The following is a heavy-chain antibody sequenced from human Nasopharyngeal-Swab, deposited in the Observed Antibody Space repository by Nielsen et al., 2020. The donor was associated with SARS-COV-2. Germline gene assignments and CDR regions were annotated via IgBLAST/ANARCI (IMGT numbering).Heavy chain of an antibody. J-gene: IGHJ5*02. CDR2: VMPKFDTA. D-gene: IGHD4-17*01. CDR1: GGTFRNYG. V-gene: IGHV1-69*13. CDR3: ARDSDYGDYIGWFDP. Sequence: VKVSCKTSGGTFRNYGISWVRQAPGQGLEWMGGVMPKFDTANYAQKFQDRVTITADESTSTVYLELISLTSDDTAVYYCARDSDYGDYIGWFDPWGQGTLVTVSS.